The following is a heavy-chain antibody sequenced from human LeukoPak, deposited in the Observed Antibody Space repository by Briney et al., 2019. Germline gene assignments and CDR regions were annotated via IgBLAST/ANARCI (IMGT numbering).Heavy chain of an antibody. Sequence: SETLSLTCTVSGGSISTYYWSWIRQPPGKGLEWIGYIYYSGSTNYNPSLKSRVTISVDTSKSQFSLRLSSVTAADTAVYYCARGYSSNWYLGYWGQGTLVTVSS. D-gene: IGHD6-13*01. V-gene: IGHV4-59*01. J-gene: IGHJ4*02. CDR1: GGSISTYY. CDR3: ARGYSSNWYLGY. CDR2: IYYSGST.